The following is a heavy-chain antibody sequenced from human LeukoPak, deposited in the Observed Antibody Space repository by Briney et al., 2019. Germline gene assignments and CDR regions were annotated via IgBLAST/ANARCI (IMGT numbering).Heavy chain of an antibody. CDR1: GFTFSGYY. V-gene: IGHV3-30*03. Sequence: GGSLRLSCAASGFTFSGYYMSWIRQAPGKGLEWVAVISYDGSDKYYADSVKGRFTISRDNSMNTLYLEMNSLRAEDTAVYYCARERERFLNLWGQGTLVTVSS. CDR3: ARERERFLNL. J-gene: IGHJ5*02. D-gene: IGHD3-3*01. CDR2: ISYDGSDK.